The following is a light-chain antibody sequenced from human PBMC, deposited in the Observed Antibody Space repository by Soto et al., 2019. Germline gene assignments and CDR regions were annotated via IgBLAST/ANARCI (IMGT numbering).Light chain of an antibody. Sequence: QPVLTQPPSASGAPGQRVTISCSGSSSNIGSNSVNWYQQLPGAAPKLLIYKNNQRPSGVTDRFSGSKSGTSASLAISGLQSEDEADYYCAAWDDGLLGDVFGTGTKLTVL. CDR1: SSNIGSNS. CDR3: AAWDDGLLGDV. CDR2: KNN. J-gene: IGLJ1*01. V-gene: IGLV1-44*01.